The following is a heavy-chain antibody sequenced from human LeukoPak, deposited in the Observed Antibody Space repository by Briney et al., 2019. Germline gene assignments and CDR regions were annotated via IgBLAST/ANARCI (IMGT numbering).Heavy chain of an antibody. V-gene: IGHV1-69*05. CDR3: ARTEVVVPLDPEYFHH. CDR1: GGTFSSYA. Sequence: SVKVSCKASGGTFSSYAISWVRQAPGQGLEWMGGIIPIFGTANYAQKFQGRVTITTNESTSTAYMELSSLRSEDTAVYYCARTEVVVPLDPEYFHHWGQGTLVTVSS. J-gene: IGHJ1*01. D-gene: IGHD2-2*01. CDR2: IIPIFGTA.